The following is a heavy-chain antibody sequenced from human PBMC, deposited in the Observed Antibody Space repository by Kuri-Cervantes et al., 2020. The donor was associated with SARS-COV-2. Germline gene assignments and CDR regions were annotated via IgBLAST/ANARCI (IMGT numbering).Heavy chain of an antibody. V-gene: IGHV3-30*14. CDR1: GFTFRSYA. Sequence: GESLKISCAASGFTFRSYAMHWVRQAPGKGLEWVAVISYDGSNKYYADSVKGRFTISRDNSKNTLYLQMNSLRAEDTAVYYCARLLKSRTTVTTSVYWYYYYMDVWGKGTTVTVSS. J-gene: IGHJ6*03. D-gene: IGHD4-17*01. CDR3: ARLLKSRTTVTTSVYWYYYYMDV. CDR2: ISYDGSNK.